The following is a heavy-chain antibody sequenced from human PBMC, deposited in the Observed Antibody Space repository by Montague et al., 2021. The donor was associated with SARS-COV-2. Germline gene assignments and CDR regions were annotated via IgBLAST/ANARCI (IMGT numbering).Heavy chain of an antibody. J-gene: IGHJ4*02. V-gene: IGHV4-59*08. CDR3: ARHYDHSSRVDS. Sequence: SDTLSLTRTVSGGSISSDYWTWIRQPPGKGLEWIGFVYYRGNTYXNPSLRGRVTISVDTSSNHFSLTLSSVTAADTAIYYCARHYDHSSRVDSWGQGTLVTVSS. CDR1: GGSISSDY. D-gene: IGHD3-16*01. CDR2: VYYRGNT.